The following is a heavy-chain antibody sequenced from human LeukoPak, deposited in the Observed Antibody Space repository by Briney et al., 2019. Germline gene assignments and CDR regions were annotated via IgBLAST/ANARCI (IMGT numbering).Heavy chain of an antibody. Sequence: ASVKVSCKASGYTFTSYYMHWVRQAPGQGLEWMGIINPSGGSTSYAQKFQGRVTMTRDTSTSTVYMELSSLRSEDTAVYYCASSGYDSSGQILLDYWGQGTLVTVSS. CDR3: ASSGYDSSGQILLDY. CDR2: INPSGGST. D-gene: IGHD3-22*01. CDR1: GYTFTSYY. J-gene: IGHJ4*02. V-gene: IGHV1-46*01.